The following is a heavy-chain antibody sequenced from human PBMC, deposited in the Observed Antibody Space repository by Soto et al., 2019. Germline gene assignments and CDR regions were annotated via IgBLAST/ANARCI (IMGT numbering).Heavy chain of an antibody. J-gene: IGHJ6*02. V-gene: IGHV3-66*01. CDR3: ARDGYSSSWYYYYGMDV. D-gene: IGHD6-13*01. CDR2: IYSGGST. CDR1: GFTVSSNY. Sequence: PGGSLRLSCAASGFTVSSNYMSWVRQAPGKGLEWVSVIYSGGSTYYADSVKGRFTISRDNSKNTLYLQMNSLRAEDTAVYYCARDGYSSSWYYYYGMDVWGQGTTVTVSS.